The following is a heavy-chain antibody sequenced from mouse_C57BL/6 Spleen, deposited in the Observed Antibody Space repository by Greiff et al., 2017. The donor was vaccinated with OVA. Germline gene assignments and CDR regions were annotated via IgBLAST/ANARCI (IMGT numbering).Heavy chain of an antibody. CDR3: AREEGYDYYAMDY. CDR2: ISYDGSN. Sequence: EVKLQESGPGLVKPSQSLSLTCSVTGYSITSGYYWNWIRQFPGNKLEWMGYISYDGSNNYNPSLKNRISITRDTSKNQFFLKLNSVTTEDTATYYCAREEGYDYYAMDYWGQGTSVTVSS. CDR1: GYSITSGYY. J-gene: IGHJ4*01. V-gene: IGHV3-6*01.